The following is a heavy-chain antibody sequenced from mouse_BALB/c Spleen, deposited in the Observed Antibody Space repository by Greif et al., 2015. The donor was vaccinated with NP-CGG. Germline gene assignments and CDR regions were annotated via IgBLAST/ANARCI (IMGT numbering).Heavy chain of an antibody. D-gene: IGHD2-4*01. Sequence: EVQLVESGGGLVKPGGSLKLSCAASGFTFSSYTMSWVRQTPEKRLEWVATISSGGSYTYYPDSVKGRFTISRDNAKDTLYPQMSSLKSEDTAMYYCTRGEDYDARVGYAMDYWGQGTSVTVSS. CDR1: GFTFSSYT. J-gene: IGHJ4*01. V-gene: IGHV5-6-4*01. CDR2: ISSGGSYT. CDR3: TRGEDYDARVGYAMDY.